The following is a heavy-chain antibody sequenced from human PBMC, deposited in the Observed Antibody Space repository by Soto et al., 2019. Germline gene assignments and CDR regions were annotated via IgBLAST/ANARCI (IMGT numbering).Heavy chain of an antibody. CDR1: GYSFTSYW. J-gene: IGHJ3*02. Sequence: GESLKISCKGSGYSFTSYWIGWVRQMPGKGLEWMGIIYPGDSDTRYSPSFQGQVTISADKSISTAYLQWSSLKASDTAMYYCARLSGYCSGGSCYGRENDAFDIWGQGTMVTVSS. CDR3: ARLSGYCSGGSCYGRENDAFDI. V-gene: IGHV5-51*01. CDR2: IYPGDSDT. D-gene: IGHD2-15*01.